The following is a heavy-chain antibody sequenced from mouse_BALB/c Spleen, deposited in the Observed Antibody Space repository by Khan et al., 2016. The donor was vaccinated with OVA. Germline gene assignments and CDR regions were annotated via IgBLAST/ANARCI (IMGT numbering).Heavy chain of an antibody. V-gene: IGHV9-1*02. J-gene: IGHJ1*01. CDR2: INTYTGEP. CDR1: GYTFTNYG. D-gene: IGHD2-14*01. Sequence: QSQLVQSGPELKKPGETVKISCKASGYTFTNYGMNWVKQAPGKGLKWMGWINTYTGEPTYADDFKGRFAFSLETSASTAYLQISNLKNEDIATFFCARTYYSYDRYFDVWGAGTTVTVSS. CDR3: ARTYYSYDRYFDV.